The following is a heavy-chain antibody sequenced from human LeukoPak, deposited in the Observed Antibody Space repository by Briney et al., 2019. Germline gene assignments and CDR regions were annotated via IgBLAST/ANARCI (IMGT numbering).Heavy chain of an antibody. CDR2: IKQDGSEK. V-gene: IGHV3-7*01. CDR3: ARDKEQWLVLDY. CDR1: GFTFSSYW. Sequence: GALRLSCAASGFTFSSYWMSWVRQAPGKGLEWVANIKQDGSEKYYVDSVKGRFTISRDNAKNSLYLQMNSLRAGDTAVYYCARDKEQWLVLDYWGQGTLVTVSS. D-gene: IGHD6-19*01. J-gene: IGHJ4*02.